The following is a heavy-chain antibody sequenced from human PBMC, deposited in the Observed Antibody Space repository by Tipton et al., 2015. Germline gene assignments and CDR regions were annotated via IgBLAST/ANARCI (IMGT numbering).Heavy chain of an antibody. D-gene: IGHD4-23*01. J-gene: IGHJ4*02. CDR1: GGSFRDSS. CDR3: AREGGHGVNSSLDY. Sequence: TLSLTCAVYGGSFRDSSWSWIRQPPGKGLEWIGKINHGGNINYNPSLESRATISLNTSQNEFSLKLTSVDAADTAIYYCAREGGHGVNSSLDYWCLGTLVSVSP. CDR2: INHGGNI. V-gene: IGHV4-34*01.